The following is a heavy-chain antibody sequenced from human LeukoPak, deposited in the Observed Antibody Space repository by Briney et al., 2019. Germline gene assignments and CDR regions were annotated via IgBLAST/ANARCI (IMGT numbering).Heavy chain of an antibody. D-gene: IGHD3-10*01. CDR1: GGSFSGYY. CDR3: ARDNYYGSGRGDY. Sequence: ETLSLTCAVYGGSFSGYYWSWIRQPPGKGLEWIGEINHSGSTNYNPSLKSRVTISVDTSKNQFSLKLSSVTAADTAVYYCARDNYYGSGRGDYWGQGTLVTVSS. CDR2: INHSGST. V-gene: IGHV4-34*01. J-gene: IGHJ4*02.